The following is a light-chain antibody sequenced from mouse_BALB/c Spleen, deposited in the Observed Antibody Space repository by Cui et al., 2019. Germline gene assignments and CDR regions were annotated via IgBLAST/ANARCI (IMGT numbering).Light chain of an antibody. CDR3: HQYHRSPYT. CDR2: STS. Sequence: QIVLTQSPAIMSASLGERVTMTCPASSSVSSSYLHWYQQKPGSSPKLWIYSTSNLASGVPARFSGSGSGTSYSLTISSMEAEDAATYYCHQYHRSPYTFGGGTKLEIK. J-gene: IGKJ2*01. V-gene: IGKV4-74*01. CDR1: SSVSSSY.